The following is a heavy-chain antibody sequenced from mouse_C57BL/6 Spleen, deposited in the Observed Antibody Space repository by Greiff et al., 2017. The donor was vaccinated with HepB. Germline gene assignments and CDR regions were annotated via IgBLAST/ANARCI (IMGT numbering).Heavy chain of an antibody. CDR3: ARGAATVVAEDYAMDY. V-gene: IGHV1-4*01. CDR1: GYTFTSYT. D-gene: IGHD1-1*01. J-gene: IGHJ4*01. Sequence: QVHVKQSGAELARPGASVKMSCKASGYTFTSYTMHWVKQRPGQGLEWIGYINPSSGYTKYNQKFKDKATLTADKSSSTAYMQLSSLTSEDSAVYYCARGAATVVAEDYAMDYWGQGTSVTVSS. CDR2: INPSSGYT.